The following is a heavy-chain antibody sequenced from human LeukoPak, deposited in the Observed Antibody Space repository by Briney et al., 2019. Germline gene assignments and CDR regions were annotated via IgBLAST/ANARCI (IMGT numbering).Heavy chain of an antibody. J-gene: IGHJ4*02. CDR3: ARVGKNGWDFDH. Sequence: GGSLRLSCAASGFTFSAYWMTWVRQAPGKGLGWVANINEGGNSKYYVDSVRGRSTISRDKTKDLLHLQMSSLRAEDTAVYYCARVGKNGWDFDHWGQGTLVTVSS. D-gene: IGHD6-19*01. CDR2: INEGGNSK. V-gene: IGHV3-7*01. CDR1: GFTFSAYW.